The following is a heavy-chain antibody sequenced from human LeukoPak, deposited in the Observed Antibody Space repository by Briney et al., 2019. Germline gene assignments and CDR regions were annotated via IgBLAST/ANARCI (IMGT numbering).Heavy chain of an antibody. CDR1: GYTFTNYH. D-gene: IGHD6-19*01. J-gene: IGHJ4*02. V-gene: IGHV1-46*01. CDR3: ARVGGWYQYYFDY. CDR2: ITPSDGST. Sequence: ASVKVSCKASGYTFTNYHIYWVRQAPGQGPEWMGMITPSDGSTNYAQKFQGRITMTRDMSTSTVYMELSSLRSEDTAVYYRARVGGWYQYYFDYWGQGTLVTVSS.